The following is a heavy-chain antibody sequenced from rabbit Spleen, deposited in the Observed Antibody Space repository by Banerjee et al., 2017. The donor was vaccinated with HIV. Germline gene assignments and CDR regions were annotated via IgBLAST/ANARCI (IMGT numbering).Heavy chain of an antibody. V-gene: IGHV1S40*01. CDR1: GISFSNKAV. CDR3: ARDTATSFSSYGMDL. J-gene: IGHJ6*01. CDR2: INAITGKP. Sequence: QSLEESGGDMVKPEGSLKLSCTASGISFSNKAVMCWVRQAPGKGLEWIACINAITGKPVYASWAKGRFTCSKTSSTTVTLQMTSLTVADTATYFCARDTATSFSSYGMDLWGPGTLVTVS. D-gene: IGHD7-1*01.